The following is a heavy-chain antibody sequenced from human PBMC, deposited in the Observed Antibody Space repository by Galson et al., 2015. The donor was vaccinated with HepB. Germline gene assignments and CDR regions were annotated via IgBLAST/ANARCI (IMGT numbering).Heavy chain of an antibody. V-gene: IGHV5-51*01. CDR2: IYPGDSDT. J-gene: IGHJ4*02. D-gene: IGHD6-13*01. CDR3: ARGPPGYSSSWYDGNFDY. Sequence: QSGAEVKKPGESLKISCKGSGYSFTSYWIGWVRQMPGKGLEWMGIIYPGDSDTRYSPSFQGQATISADKSISTAYLRWSSLKASDTAMYYCARGPPGYSSSWYDGNFDYWGQGTLVTVSS. CDR1: GYSFTSYW.